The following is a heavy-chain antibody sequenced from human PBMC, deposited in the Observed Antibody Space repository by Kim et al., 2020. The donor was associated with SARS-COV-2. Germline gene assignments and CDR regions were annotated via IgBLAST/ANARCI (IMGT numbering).Heavy chain of an antibody. CDR3: ARAYSSRRVDNWFDH. D-gene: IGHD6-13*01. V-gene: IGHV4-31*02. Sequence: PSVTCRVTISVDTSKTQFSLKLSSVTAADTAVYYCARAYSSRRVDNWFDHWGQGTLVTVSS. J-gene: IGHJ5*02.